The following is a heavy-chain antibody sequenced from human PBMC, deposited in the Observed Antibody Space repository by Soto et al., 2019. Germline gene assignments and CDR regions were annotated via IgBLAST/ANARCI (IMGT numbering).Heavy chain of an antibody. D-gene: IGHD5-18*01. Sequence: ASVKVSCKASGYTFTSYGISWVRQAPGEGLEWMGWITTDNSNTNYAQKFQGRVTMTTDTSTRTAYMELRILTSDDTAVYYCPRTRGYSYGYADYWGQGTQVTVSS. V-gene: IGHV1-18*01. CDR2: ITTDNSNT. CDR3: PRTRGYSYGYADY. J-gene: IGHJ4*02. CDR1: GYTFTSYG.